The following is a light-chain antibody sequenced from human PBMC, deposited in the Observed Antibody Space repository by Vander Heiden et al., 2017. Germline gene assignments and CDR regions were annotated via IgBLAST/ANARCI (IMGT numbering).Light chain of an antibody. J-gene: IGLJ1*01. V-gene: IGLV1-51*01. CDR1: SSNIGNNY. CDR2: DNN. CDR3: GTWDSSLSASV. Sequence: QSVLTQPPSVSAAPGQKVTISCSGSSSNIGNNYVSWYQQLPGTAPKLLIYDNNKRPSGIPDRFSGSKSGTSATLVITGLQTGEEADYYCGTWDSSLSASVFGTGTKVTVL.